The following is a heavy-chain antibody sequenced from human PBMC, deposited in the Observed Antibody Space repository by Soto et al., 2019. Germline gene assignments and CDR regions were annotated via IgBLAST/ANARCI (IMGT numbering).Heavy chain of an antibody. V-gene: IGHV3-23*01. CDR3: AKDLDSGSYPTYFDY. CDR2: ISGSGGST. CDR1: GFTFSSYA. J-gene: IGHJ4*02. Sequence: GSLRLSCAASGFTFSSYAMSWVRQAPGKGLEWVSAISGSGGSTYYADSVKGRFTISRDNSKNTLYLQMNSLRAEDTAVYYCAKDLDSGSYPTYFDYWGQGALVTVSS. D-gene: IGHD1-26*01.